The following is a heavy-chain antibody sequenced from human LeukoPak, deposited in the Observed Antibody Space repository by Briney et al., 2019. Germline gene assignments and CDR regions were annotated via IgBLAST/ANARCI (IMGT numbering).Heavy chain of an antibody. V-gene: IGHV1-2*02. D-gene: IGHD4-17*01. CDR1: GYTFTGYY. CDR3: ARQTTYYGDYGENYFDY. J-gene: IGHJ4*02. Sequence: GAAVKVSCKASGYTFTGYYMHWVRQAPGQGLEWMGWINPNSGGTNYAQKFQGRVTMTRDTSISTAYMELSRLRSEDTAVYYCARQTTYYGDYGENYFDYWGQGTLVIVSS. CDR2: INPNSGGT.